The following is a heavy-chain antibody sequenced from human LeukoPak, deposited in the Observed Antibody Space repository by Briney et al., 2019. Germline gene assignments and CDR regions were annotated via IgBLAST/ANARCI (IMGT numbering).Heavy chain of an antibody. CDR1: GGSFNGYY. Sequence: SETLSLTCAVYGGSFNGYYCSWIRQAPGKGLEWIGSIYYSGSTYYNPSLKSRVTISVDTSKNQFSLKLSSVTAADTAVYYCAKVTNSGWYGGFDYWGQGTLVTVSS. D-gene: IGHD6-19*01. CDR2: IYYSGST. J-gene: IGHJ4*02. V-gene: IGHV4-34*01. CDR3: AKVTNSGWYGGFDY.